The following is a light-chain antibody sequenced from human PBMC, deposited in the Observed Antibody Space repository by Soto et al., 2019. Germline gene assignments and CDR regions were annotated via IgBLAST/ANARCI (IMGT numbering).Light chain of an antibody. CDR1: QSVSSNY. CDR2: DTS. V-gene: IGKV3-11*01. Sequence: EIVLTQSPATLSLSPGERATLSCRASQSVSSNYLAWFRQTPGQAPRLLIYDTSIRATGIPARFSGSGSGTDFTLTISSLEAEDFAVYYCQQRSDWPPTFGQGTKVDIK. CDR3: QQRSDWPPT. J-gene: IGKJ1*01.